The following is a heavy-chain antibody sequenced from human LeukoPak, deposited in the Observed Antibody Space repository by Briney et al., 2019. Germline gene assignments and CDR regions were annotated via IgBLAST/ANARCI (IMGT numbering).Heavy chain of an antibody. J-gene: IGHJ3*02. CDR1: GFTFSSYS. D-gene: IGHD3-10*01. Sequence: GGSLRLSCAASGFTFSSYSMNWVRQAPGKGLEWVSYISSSSSTIYYADSVKGRFTISRDNAKNSLYLQMNSLRDEDTAVYYCAGDFGLLWFGELPERGDAFDIWGQGTMVTVSS. CDR3: AGDFGLLWFGELPERGDAFDI. V-gene: IGHV3-48*02. CDR2: ISSSSSTI.